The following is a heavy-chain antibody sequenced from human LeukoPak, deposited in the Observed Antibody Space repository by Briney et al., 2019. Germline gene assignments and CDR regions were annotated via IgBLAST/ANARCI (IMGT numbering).Heavy chain of an antibody. CDR2: IYYSGST. J-gene: IGHJ4*02. V-gene: IGHV4-59*12. CDR3: AGGQWLVWGVY. CDR1: GDSISSYY. D-gene: IGHD6-19*01. Sequence: SETLSLTCTVSGDSISSYYWSWIRQPPGKGLVWIGYIYYSGSTNYNPSLKSRVTISVDTSKNQLSLKLSSVTVADTAVYYCAGGQWLVWGVYWGQGTLVTVSS.